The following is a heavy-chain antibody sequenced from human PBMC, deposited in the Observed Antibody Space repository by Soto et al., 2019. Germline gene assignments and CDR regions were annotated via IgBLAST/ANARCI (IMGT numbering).Heavy chain of an antibody. CDR3: ARELRLVATQYYYYYYMDV. CDR2: ISSSGSTI. V-gene: IGHV3-11*01. J-gene: IGHJ6*03. Sequence: PGGSLRLSCAASGFTFSDYYMSWIRQAPGKGLEWVSYISSSGSTIYYADSVKGRFTISRDNAKNSLYLQMNSLRAEDTAVYYCARELRLVATQYYYYYYMDVWGKGTTVTVSS. CDR1: GFTFSDYY. D-gene: IGHD5-12*01.